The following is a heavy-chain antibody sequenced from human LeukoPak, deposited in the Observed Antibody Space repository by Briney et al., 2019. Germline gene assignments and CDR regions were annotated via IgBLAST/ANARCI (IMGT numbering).Heavy chain of an antibody. D-gene: IGHD3-9*01. CDR2: IYPGDSDT. CDR3: ARHPLTNYYYGMDV. J-gene: IGHJ6*02. V-gene: IGHV5-51*01. Sequence: GESLKISCKGSGYKFTSYWIGWVRQMPGKGLEWMGIIYPGDSDTGYSPSFQGQVTISVDKSISTAFLQWSSLKASDTAIYYCARHPLTNYYYGMDVWGQGTTVTVSS. CDR1: GYKFTSYW.